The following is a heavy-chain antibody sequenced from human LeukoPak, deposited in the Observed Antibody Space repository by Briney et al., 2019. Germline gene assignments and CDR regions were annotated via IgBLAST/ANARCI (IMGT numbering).Heavy chain of an antibody. CDR1: GGSISSSSYF. J-gene: IGHJ5*02. CDR2: IYYSGNT. CDR3: ATENYGDYKSPNWFEP. Sequence: SETLPLTCTVSGGSISSSSYFWGWIRQPPGKGLEWIGSIYYSGNTYYNPSLRSRVTISVDTSKNQFSLKLSSVTAADTAVYYCATENYGDYKSPNWFEPWGQGTLVTVSS. D-gene: IGHD4-17*01. V-gene: IGHV4-39*01.